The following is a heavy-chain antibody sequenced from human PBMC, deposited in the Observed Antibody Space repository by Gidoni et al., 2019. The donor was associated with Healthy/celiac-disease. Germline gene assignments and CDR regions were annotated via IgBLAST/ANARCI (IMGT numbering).Heavy chain of an antibody. D-gene: IGHD3-10*01. V-gene: IGHV3-30*18. CDR3: AKDRGDGLYYYYGMDV. J-gene: IGHJ6*02. CDR1: AFTFTSYG. Sequence: QVQLVESGGGVVQPGRSLRLSCAASAFTFTSYGMHWVRQAPGKGLEWVAVISYDGSNKYYADSVKGRFTISRDNSKNTLYLQMNSLRAEDTAVYYCAKDRGDGLYYYYGMDVWGQGTTVTVSS. CDR2: ISYDGSNK.